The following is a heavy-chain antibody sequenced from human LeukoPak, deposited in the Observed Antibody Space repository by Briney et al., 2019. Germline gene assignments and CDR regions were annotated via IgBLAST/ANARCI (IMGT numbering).Heavy chain of an antibody. CDR2: ISSNGGST. D-gene: IGHD6-19*01. CDR3: ARASSGWYGY. CDR1: GFSFSSYA. Sequence: GGSLRLSCVVSGFSFSSYAIPWVRQAPGKGLEYVSAISSNGGSTYYANSVKGRFTISRDNSKNTLYLQMGSLRVEDMAVYYCARASSGWYGYWGQGTLVTVSS. J-gene: IGHJ4*02. V-gene: IGHV3-64*01.